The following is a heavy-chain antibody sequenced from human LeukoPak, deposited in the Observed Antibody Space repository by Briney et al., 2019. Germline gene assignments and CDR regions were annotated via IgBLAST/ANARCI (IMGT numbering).Heavy chain of an antibody. D-gene: IGHD6-19*01. J-gene: IGHJ4*02. CDR3: ARDRGGWNY. V-gene: IGHV4-61*01. CDR1: GGSVSSGSYY. CDR2: IYYSGST. Sequence: SETLSLTCTVSGGSVSSGSYYWSWIRQPPGKGLEWIGYIYYSGSTNYNPSLKSRVTISVDTSKNQFSLKLSSVTAADTAVYYRARDRGGWNYWGQGTLVTVSS.